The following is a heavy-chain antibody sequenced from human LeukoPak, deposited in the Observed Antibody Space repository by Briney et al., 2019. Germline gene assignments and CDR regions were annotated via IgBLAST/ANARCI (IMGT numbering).Heavy chain of an antibody. Sequence: SETLSLTCTVSGGSISSSSYYWGWIRQPPGKGLEWIGSINYSGSTYYNPSLKSRVTIPVDTSKDQFSLKPSSVTAADTAVYYCARWHSSGYLDGYYFDYWGQGTLVTVSS. D-gene: IGHD3-22*01. CDR2: INYSGST. V-gene: IGHV4-39*01. CDR1: GGSISSSSYY. J-gene: IGHJ4*02. CDR3: ARWHSSGYLDGYYFDY.